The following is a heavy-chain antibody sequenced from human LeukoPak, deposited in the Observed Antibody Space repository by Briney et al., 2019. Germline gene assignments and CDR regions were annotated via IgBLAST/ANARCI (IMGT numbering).Heavy chain of an antibody. Sequence: ASVKVSCKASGGTFSSYAISWVRQAPGQGLEWMGGIIPIFSTANYAQKFQGRVTITTDESTSTAYMELSSLRSEDTAVYYCARGHDHGDACLDYWGQGTLVTVSS. CDR2: IIPIFSTA. CDR3: ARGHDHGDACLDY. D-gene: IGHD4-17*01. CDR1: GGTFSSYA. V-gene: IGHV1-69*05. J-gene: IGHJ4*02.